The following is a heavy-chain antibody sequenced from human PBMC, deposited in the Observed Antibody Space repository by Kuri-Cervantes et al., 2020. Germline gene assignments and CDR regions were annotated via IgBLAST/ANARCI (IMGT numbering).Heavy chain of an antibody. CDR2: ISWNSGSI. CDR1: GFTFSSYW. V-gene: IGHV3-9*01. D-gene: IGHD4-17*01. Sequence: SLKISCAASGFTFSSYWMSWVRQAPGKGLEWVSGISWNSGSIGYSDSVKGRFTISRDNARNSLYLQMNSLRAEDTALYYCAKFAGNGDYISGGAFDIWGQGTMVTVSS. J-gene: IGHJ3*02. CDR3: AKFAGNGDYISGGAFDI.